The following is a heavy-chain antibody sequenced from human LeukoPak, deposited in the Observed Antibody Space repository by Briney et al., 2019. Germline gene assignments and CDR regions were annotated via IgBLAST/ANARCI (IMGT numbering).Heavy chain of an antibody. V-gene: IGHV1-69*02. CDR1: GGTFSSYT. D-gene: IGHD3-9*01. CDR2: IIPILGIA. J-gene: IGHJ4*02. CDR3: ARRGSPEGLTGYFENAFDY. Sequence: GSSVKVSCKASGGTFSSYTISWVRQAPGQGLEWMGRIIPILGIANYAQKFQGRVTITADKSTSTAYMELSSLRSEDTAVYYCARRGSPEGLTGYFENAFDYWGQGTLVTVSS.